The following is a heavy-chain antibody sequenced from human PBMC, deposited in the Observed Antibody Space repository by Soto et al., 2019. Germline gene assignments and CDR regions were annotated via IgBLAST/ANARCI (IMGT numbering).Heavy chain of an antibody. D-gene: IGHD2-21*02. CDR3: ARSMVVVTALDY. V-gene: IGHV1-3*01. CDR1: GYTFTSYA. J-gene: IGHJ4*02. Sequence: ASVKVSCTASGYTFTSYAMHWVRQAPGQRLEWMGWINAGNGNTKYSQKFQGRVTITRDTSASTAYMELSSLRSEDTAVYYCARSMVVVTALDYWGQGTLVTVSS. CDR2: INAGNGNT.